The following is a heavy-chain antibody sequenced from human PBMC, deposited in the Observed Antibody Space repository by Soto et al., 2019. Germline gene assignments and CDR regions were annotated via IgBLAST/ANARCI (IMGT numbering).Heavy chain of an antibody. CDR1: GYTFTSYD. CDR3: ARGHLLMVRGVIIKYYGMDV. D-gene: IGHD3-10*01. V-gene: IGHV1-8*01. J-gene: IGHJ6*02. Sequence: ASVKVSCKASGYTFTSYDINWVRQATGQGLEWMGWMNPNSGNTGYAQKFQGRVTMTRNTSISTAYMELSSLRSEDTAVYYCARGHLLMVRGVIIKYYGMDVWGQGTTVTVSS. CDR2: MNPNSGNT.